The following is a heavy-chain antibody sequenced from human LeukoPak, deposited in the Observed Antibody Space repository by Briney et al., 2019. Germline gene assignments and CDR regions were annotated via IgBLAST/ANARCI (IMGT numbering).Heavy chain of an antibody. CDR3: ASRKSGLRYFDWLQPIDY. CDR2: INPNSGGT. CDR1: GYTFTGYY. D-gene: IGHD3-9*01. V-gene: IGHV1-2*02. Sequence: GESLKVSCKASGYTFTGYYMHWVRQAPGQGLEWMGWINPNSGGTNYAQKFQGRVTMTRDTSISTAYMELSRLRSDDTAVYYCASRKSGLRYFDWLQPIDYWGQGTLVTVSS. J-gene: IGHJ4*02.